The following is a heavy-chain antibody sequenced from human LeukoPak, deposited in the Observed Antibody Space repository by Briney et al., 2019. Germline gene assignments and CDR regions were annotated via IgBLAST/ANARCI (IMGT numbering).Heavy chain of an antibody. Sequence: GGSLRLSCAASGFTFSSYSMNWVRQAPGKGLEWVSSISSSSSYIYYADSVKGRFTISRDNAKNSLYLQMNSLRAEDTAVYYCARVPSDILTGYYPYYYYYMDVWGKGTTVTVSS. CDR2: ISSSSSYI. CDR3: ARVPSDILTGYYPYYYYYMDV. D-gene: IGHD3-9*01. J-gene: IGHJ6*03. CDR1: GFTFSSYS. V-gene: IGHV3-21*01.